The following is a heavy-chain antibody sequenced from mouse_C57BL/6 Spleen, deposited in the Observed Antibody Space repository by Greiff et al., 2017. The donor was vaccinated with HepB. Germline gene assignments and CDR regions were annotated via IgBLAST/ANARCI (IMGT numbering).Heavy chain of an antibody. CDR3: ARSGTDYYGSSYYAMDY. CDR1: GYTFTSYW. CDR2: IDPSDSET. Sequence: VQLQQPGAELVRPGSSVKLSCKASGYTFTSYWMHWVKQRPIQGLEWIGNIDPSDSETHYNQKFKDKATLTVDKSSSTAYMQLSSLTSEDSAVYYCARSGTDYYGSSYYAMDYWGQGTSVTVSS. D-gene: IGHD1-1*01. V-gene: IGHV1-52*01. J-gene: IGHJ4*01.